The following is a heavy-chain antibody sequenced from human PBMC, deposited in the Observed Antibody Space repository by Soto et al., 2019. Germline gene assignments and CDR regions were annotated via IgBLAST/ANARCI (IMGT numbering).Heavy chain of an antibody. V-gene: IGHV3-48*01. J-gene: IGHJ4*02. Sequence: GGSLRLSCAASGFTFNIYSMNWVRQAPGKGLEWVSYITSTSSTVYYADSVKGRFTISRDNAKNSLDLQMNSLRAEDTAVYYCAREWYGAFDYWGQGTLVTVSS. CDR1: GFTFNIYS. D-gene: IGHD4-17*01. CDR2: ITSTSSTV. CDR3: AREWYGAFDY.